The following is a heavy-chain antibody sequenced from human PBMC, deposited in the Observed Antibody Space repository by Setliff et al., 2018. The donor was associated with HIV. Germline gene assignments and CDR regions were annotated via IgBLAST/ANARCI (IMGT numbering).Heavy chain of an antibody. D-gene: IGHD2-15*01. Sequence: ASVKVSCKVSGYTFPDYYMHWVQQAPGKGLEWMGLIDPDHGEAVYAEKFQGRVKITADTSIDTAYMELSSLRSDDTAVYYCARDRLTAGKYCSDSRCDDAFDIWGQGTMVTVSS. J-gene: IGHJ3*02. V-gene: IGHV1-69-2*01. CDR2: IDPDHGEA. CDR1: GYTFPDYY. CDR3: ARDRLTAGKYCSDSRCDDAFDI.